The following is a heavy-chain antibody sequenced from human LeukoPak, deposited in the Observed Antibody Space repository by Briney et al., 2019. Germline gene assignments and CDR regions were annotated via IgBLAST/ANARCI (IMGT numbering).Heavy chain of an antibody. V-gene: IGHV1-46*01. J-gene: IGHJ4*02. Sequence: GRVTMTRDMSTSTVYMELSSLRSEDTAVYYCARDSCDFWTNYYFDYWGQGTLVTVSS. CDR3: ARDSCDFWTNYYFDY. D-gene: IGHD3-3*01.